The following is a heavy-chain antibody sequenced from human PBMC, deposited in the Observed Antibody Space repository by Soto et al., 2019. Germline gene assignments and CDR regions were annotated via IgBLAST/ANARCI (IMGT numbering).Heavy chain of an antibody. V-gene: IGHV1-8*01. CDR1: GDIFTSYD. D-gene: IGHD4-17*01. Sequence: QVQLVQSGAEVKKPGASVKISCKASGDIFTSYDVNRVRQATGEGLEWMGWMNPNSGNTGYAQKFQGRVTMTRNTSISTAYMELSSLRSEDTAVYYCARTPYGDNVDYWGQGTLVTVSS. CDR3: ARTPYGDNVDY. J-gene: IGHJ4*02. CDR2: MNPNSGNT.